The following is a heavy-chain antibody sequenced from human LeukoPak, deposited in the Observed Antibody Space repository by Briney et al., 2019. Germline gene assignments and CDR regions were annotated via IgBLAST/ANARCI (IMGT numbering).Heavy chain of an antibody. CDR1: GFSFSVYA. V-gene: IGHV3-23*01. J-gene: IGHJ4*02. D-gene: IGHD1-26*01. CDR3: AKARGATVNDPADY. Sequence: GGSLRLSCAASGFSFSVYAMNWVRQAPGRGLEWVSSFGGSGGGPWHAASVKGRFSISRDNSKNTLYLQMSSLSDEDTALYYCAKARGATVNDPADYWGQGILVTVSS. CDR2: FGGSGGGP.